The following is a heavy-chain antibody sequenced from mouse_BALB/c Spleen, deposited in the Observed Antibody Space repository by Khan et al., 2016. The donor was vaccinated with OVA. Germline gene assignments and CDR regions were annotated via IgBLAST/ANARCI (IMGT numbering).Heavy chain of an antibody. CDR2: IRNKANGYTT. CDR3: VRDGGSLDMDY. Sequence: EVELVESGGGLVQPGGSLRLSCATSGFIFTDYYMSWVRQPPGKALDWLGFIRNKANGYTTEYSASVKGRFTISRDNSQSILYLQMNTLRADDSATYYCVRDGGSLDMDYGGQGTSVTVSS. V-gene: IGHV7-3*02. CDR1: GFIFTDYY. J-gene: IGHJ4*01.